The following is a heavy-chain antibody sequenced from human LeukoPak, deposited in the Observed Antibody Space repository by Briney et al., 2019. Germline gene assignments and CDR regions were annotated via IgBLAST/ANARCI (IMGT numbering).Heavy chain of an antibody. J-gene: IGHJ5*02. Sequence: PSQTLSLTCTVSGGSISSGSYYWSWIRQPAGKGLEWIGRIYTSGSTNYNPSLKSRVTISVDTSKNQFSLKLSSVTAADTAVYYCARKTPNSGSYPNSWFDPWGQGTLVTVSS. CDR1: GGSISSGSYY. CDR3: ARKTPNSGSYPNSWFDP. CDR2: IYTSGST. D-gene: IGHD1-26*01. V-gene: IGHV4-61*02.